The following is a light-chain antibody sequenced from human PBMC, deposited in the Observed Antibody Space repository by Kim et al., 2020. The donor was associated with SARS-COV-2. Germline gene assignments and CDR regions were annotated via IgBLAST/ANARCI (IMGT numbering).Light chain of an antibody. V-gene: IGLV3-1*01. J-gene: IGLJ2*01. CDR2: QDA. Sequence: ELTQPPSVSVSPGQTASISCSGDKLGNKYAYWYQQKPGQSPILVIYQDAKRPSGIPERFSGSNSGNTATLTVSGTQAMDEADYYCQAWERSTAIFGGG. CDR3: QAWERSTAI. CDR1: KLGNKY.